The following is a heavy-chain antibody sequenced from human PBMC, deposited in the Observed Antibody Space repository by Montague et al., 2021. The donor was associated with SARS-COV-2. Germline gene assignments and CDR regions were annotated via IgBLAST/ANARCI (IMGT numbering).Heavy chain of an antibody. V-gene: IGHV4-30-4*01. D-gene: IGHD2-21*01. Sequence: SETLSLTCTVSGGSISRGDYYWSWIRQPPGKGPEWIGYIYYSGITYFKPSLKSRVSISLDTSKNQFSLKMRSVTAADTAVYYCARHGDSLGGYFVFWGQGTRVTVSS. CDR1: GGSISRGDYY. CDR2: IYYSGIT. J-gene: IGHJ4*02. CDR3: ARHGDSLGGYFVF.